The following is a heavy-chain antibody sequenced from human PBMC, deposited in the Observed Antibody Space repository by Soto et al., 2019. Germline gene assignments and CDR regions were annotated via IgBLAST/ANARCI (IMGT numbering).Heavy chain of an antibody. Sequence: EVQLLESGGGLVQPGGSLRLSCTASGFTFSSYGMSWVRQAPGKGLEWVSTISGSGTSTYYADSVKGRFTISRDNSKNTLYLQMNSLRAEDTAVYYCAKTPPQAAIQINFYYYVMDVWGQGTTVTVSS. J-gene: IGHJ6*02. V-gene: IGHV3-23*01. D-gene: IGHD2-2*01. CDR3: AKTPPQAAIQINFYYYVMDV. CDR1: GFTFSSYG. CDR2: ISGSGTST.